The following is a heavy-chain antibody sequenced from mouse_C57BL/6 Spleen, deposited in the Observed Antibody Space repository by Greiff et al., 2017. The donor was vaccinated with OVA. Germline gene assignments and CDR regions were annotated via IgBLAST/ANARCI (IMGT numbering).Heavy chain of an antibody. D-gene: IGHD3-2*02. CDR2: INPSSGYT. V-gene: IGHV1-7*01. J-gene: IGHJ2*01. CDR3: ARDSSGYVGYFDY. CDR1: GYTFTSYW. Sequence: VMLVESGAELAKPGASVKLSCKASGYTFTSYWMHWVKQRPGQGLEWIGYINPSSGYTKYNQKFKDKATLTADKSSSTAYMQLSSLTYEDSAVYYCARDSSGYVGYFDYWGQGTTLTVSS.